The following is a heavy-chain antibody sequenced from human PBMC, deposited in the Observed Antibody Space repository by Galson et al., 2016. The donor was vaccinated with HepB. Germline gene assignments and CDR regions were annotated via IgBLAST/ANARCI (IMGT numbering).Heavy chain of an antibody. Sequence: SLRLSCAASGLSFHTYSMNWVRQAPGKGLEWVSSISSSSSYLYYADSVKGRFSISRDNAKNTLYLQMNSLRAEDTAVYYCARDGDAYNFDYWGQGTLVTVSS. J-gene: IGHJ4*02. V-gene: IGHV3-21*01. D-gene: IGHD5-24*01. CDR3: ARDGDAYNFDY. CDR1: GLSFHTYS. CDR2: ISSSSSYL.